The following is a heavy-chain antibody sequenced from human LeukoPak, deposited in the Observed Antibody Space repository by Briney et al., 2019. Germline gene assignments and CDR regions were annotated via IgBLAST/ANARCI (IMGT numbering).Heavy chain of an antibody. J-gene: IGHJ5*02. D-gene: IGHD3-10*01. V-gene: IGHV4-31*01. CDR3: ARDQRSGMRWFDP. CDR2: IYYSGST. CDR1: GGSTTSAGYY. Sequence: KTSETLSLTCTVSGGSTTSAGYYWHWIRQLPGKGLEWIGYIYYSGSTYYNPSLKSQVTISVDTSKNQFSLKLSSVTAADTAVYYCARDQRSGMRWFDPWGQGTLVTVSS.